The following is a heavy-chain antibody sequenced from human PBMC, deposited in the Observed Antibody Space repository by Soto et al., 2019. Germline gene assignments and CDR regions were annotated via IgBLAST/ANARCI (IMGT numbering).Heavy chain of an antibody. CDR3: ARLNGYCVSTNCHGYYGMDV. CDR1: GGSIRSNNR. D-gene: IGHD2-2*03. V-gene: IGHV4-4*02. Sequence: SETLSLTCAVSGGSIRSNNRWSWVRQPPGKGLEWIGEIFHSGSTNYNPSLKTRVTISVDKSKNQFSLKLSSVTAADTAVYYCARLNGYCVSTNCHGYYGMDVWGQGTTVTVSS. CDR2: IFHSGST. J-gene: IGHJ6*02.